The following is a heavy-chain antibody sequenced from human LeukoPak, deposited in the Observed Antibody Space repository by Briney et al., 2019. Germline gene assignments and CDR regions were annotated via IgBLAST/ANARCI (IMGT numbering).Heavy chain of an antibody. Sequence: GGSLRLSCAASGFTFSSYGMHGVRQAPGKGLEWVAVIWYDGSNKYYADSVKGRFAISRDNSKNPLYLQMNSLTAEDTAVYYCARESGVVPAEMSPLDYWGQGTLVTVSS. D-gene: IGHD2-2*01. CDR3: ARESGVVPAEMSPLDY. J-gene: IGHJ4*02. CDR1: GFTFSSYG. V-gene: IGHV3-33*01. CDR2: IWYDGSNK.